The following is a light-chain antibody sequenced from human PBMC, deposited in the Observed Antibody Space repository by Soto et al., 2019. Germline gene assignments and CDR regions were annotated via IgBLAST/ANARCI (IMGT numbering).Light chain of an antibody. CDR2: ATS. V-gene: IGKV1-9*01. CDR1: QGISSY. J-gene: IGKJ1*01. Sequence: DIQLTQSPSFLSASVGDRVTITCRASQGISSYLAWYQQKPGKAPNLLIYATSTLQSGVPSRFSGSGSGTEFTLTISSLQPEDFATFYCQQFNSYPRTFGQGTKVDIK. CDR3: QQFNSYPRT.